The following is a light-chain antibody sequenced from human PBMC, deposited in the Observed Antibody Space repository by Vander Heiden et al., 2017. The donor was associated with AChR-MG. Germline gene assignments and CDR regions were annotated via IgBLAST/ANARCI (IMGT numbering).Light chain of an antibody. J-gene: IGLJ1*01. Sequence: QSALTQPRSVSGSPGQSVTLSCVGSSTNVGAYNYVSWYQQHPDKAPKLILYDVTKRPSGVPDRFSGSRSGNTASLTISGLQAEDEADYYCCSYAGTSYVFGTGTEGTVL. V-gene: IGLV2-11*01. CDR1: STNVGAYNY. CDR3: CSYAGTSYV. CDR2: DVT.